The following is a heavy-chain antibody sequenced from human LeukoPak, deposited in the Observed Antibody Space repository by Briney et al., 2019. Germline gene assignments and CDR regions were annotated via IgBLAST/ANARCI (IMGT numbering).Heavy chain of an antibody. CDR1: GGSISSYY. CDR2: IYYSGTT. D-gene: IGHD3-10*01. CDR3: ASGSVTTLLFDF. J-gene: IGHJ4*02. Sequence: SETLSLTCTVSGGSISSYYWSWIRRPPGKGLEWIGYIYYSGTTYSNPSLKSRVTISLDTSKNQFSLKLSSVTAADTAVYYCASGSVTTLLFDFWGQGTLVTVSS. V-gene: IGHV4-30-4*01.